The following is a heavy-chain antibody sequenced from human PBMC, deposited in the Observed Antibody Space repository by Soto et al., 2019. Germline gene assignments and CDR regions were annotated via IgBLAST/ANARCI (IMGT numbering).Heavy chain of an antibody. D-gene: IGHD6-19*01. CDR2: VSHDGRNT. Sequence: VQLVESGGGVVQPGRSLRLSCAASGFTFSDYAMHWVRQAPGKGREWVAVVSHDGRNTHYADSVKGRFTISRDSSKNTVPLEMTSLIAEDTAVYYCAKGGRQWLVTSDFNYWGQGALVTVSS. CDR3: AKGGRQWLVTSDFNY. V-gene: IGHV3-30*18. J-gene: IGHJ4*02. CDR1: GFTFSDYA.